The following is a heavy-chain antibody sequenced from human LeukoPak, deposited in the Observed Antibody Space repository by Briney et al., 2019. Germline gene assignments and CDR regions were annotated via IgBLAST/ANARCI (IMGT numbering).Heavy chain of an antibody. D-gene: IGHD1-26*01. J-gene: IGHJ6*02. Sequence: GGSLRLSCAASGFTFSSYWMSWVRQAPGKGLEWVANIKQDGSEKYYVDSVKGRFTISRDNAKNSLYLQMNSLRAEDTAVYYCARDGGRGWELDYYYGMDVWGQGTTVTVSS. V-gene: IGHV3-7*01. CDR1: GFTFSSYW. CDR3: ARDGGRGWELDYYYGMDV. CDR2: IKQDGSEK.